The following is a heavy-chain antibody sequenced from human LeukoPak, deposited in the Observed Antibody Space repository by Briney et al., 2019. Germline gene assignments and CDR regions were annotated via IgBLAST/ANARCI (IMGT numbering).Heavy chain of an antibody. V-gene: IGHV4-61*02. Sequence: SSQTLSLTCTVSGGSISSGSYYWSWIRQPAGKGLEWIGRIYTSGSTNYNPSLKSRVTISVDTSKNQFSLKLSSVTAADTAVYYCARGGSSGYYYYFDYWGQGTLVTVSS. J-gene: IGHJ4*02. CDR1: GGSISSGSYY. D-gene: IGHD3-22*01. CDR3: ARGGSSGYYYYFDY. CDR2: IYTSGST.